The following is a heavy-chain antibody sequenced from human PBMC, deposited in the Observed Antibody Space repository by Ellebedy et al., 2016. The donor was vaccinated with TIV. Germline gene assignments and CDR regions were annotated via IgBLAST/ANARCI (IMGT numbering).Heavy chain of an antibody. V-gene: IGHV1-18*04. D-gene: IGHD3-22*01. CDR2: ISGYNGSR. CDR3: ARDWYYYDSSDFKRYVMDV. CDR1: GYTFISYG. J-gene: IGHJ6*02. Sequence: AASVTVSCKASGYTFISYGISRVRHAPGQGLEWMGWISGYNGSRKYAQTLQGRVTMTTDTSTSTASMELGSLRSDDTAVYYCARDWYYYDSSDFKRYVMDVWGQGTTVTVSS.